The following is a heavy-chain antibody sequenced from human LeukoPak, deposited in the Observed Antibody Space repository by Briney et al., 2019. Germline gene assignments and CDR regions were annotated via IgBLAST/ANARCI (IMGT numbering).Heavy chain of an antibody. CDR2: ISSSSSYT. D-gene: IGHD4-17*01. CDR3: ARGGADYVIGY. J-gene: IGHJ4*02. CDR1: GFTFSSYG. V-gene: IGHV3-21*05. Sequence: SPGGSLRLSCAASGFTFSSYGMHWVRQAPGKGLEWISFISSSSSYTNYADSVKGRFTISRDNTKNSLYLQMNNLRAEDTAVYYCARGGADYVIGYWGQGTLVTVSS.